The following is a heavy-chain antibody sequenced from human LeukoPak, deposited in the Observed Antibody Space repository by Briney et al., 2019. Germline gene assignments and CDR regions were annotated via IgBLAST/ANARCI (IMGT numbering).Heavy chain of an antibody. Sequence: GGSLRLSXAASGFTFSGSAMHWVRQASGKGLEWDGRIRSKANNYATAYAASVKGRFTISRDDSKNTAYLQMNSLKTEDTAVYYCTSRDSTVTPTGYFQHWGQGTLVTVSS. D-gene: IGHD4-17*01. CDR3: TSRDSTVTPTGYFQH. CDR2: IRSKANNYAT. V-gene: IGHV3-73*01. J-gene: IGHJ1*01. CDR1: GFTFSGSA.